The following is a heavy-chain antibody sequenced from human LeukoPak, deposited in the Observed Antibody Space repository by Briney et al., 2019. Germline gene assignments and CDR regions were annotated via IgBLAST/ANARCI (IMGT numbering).Heavy chain of an antibody. J-gene: IGHJ4*02. CDR1: GFTCSRYS. CDR3: MSYAGRSDDY. V-gene: IGHV3-21*01. D-gene: IGHD3-16*01. Sequence: GGSLRLFCAASGFTCSRYSMIWVRQAPGKGLEWVSSNSSSSYRYYADSVKGRFTISRDNAKNSLHLQMNSLRAEDTAVYYCMSYAGRSDDYWGQGTLVTVSS. CDR2: NSSSSYR.